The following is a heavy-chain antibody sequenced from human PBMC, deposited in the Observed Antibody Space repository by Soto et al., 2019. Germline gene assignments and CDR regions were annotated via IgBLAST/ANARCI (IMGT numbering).Heavy chain of an antibody. CDR3: ARDDVLCDGSRYYGPFLAV. Sequence: MSRVSKATGKGLEWVSLIQSGGPTYYADSVKGRFTISRDTSENTLHLQMDSLRAEDTAVYYCARDDVLCDGSRYYGPFLAVRGKGTTVPVSS. J-gene: IGHJ6*04. D-gene: IGHD2-15*01. CDR2: IQSGGPT. V-gene: IGHV3-66*01.